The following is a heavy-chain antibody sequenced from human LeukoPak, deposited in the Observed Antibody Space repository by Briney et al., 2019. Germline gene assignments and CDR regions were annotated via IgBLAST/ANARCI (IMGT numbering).Heavy chain of an antibody. D-gene: IGHD3-10*01. J-gene: IGHJ3*02. CDR2: IKQDGSEK. CDR1: GFTFSTYW. CDR3: TTYNDKDAFNI. V-gene: IGHV3-7*03. Sequence: AGGSLRLSCAPSGFTFSTYWMSWVRRAPGKGLEWVANIKQDGSEKYYVDSVKGRFTISRDNAKNALYLQMNSLRAEDTAVYYCTTYNDKDAFNIWGQGTMVTVS.